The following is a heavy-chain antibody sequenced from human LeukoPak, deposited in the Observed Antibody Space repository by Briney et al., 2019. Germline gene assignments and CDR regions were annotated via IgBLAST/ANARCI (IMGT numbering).Heavy chain of an antibody. CDR2: IYTSGST. Sequence: SETLSLTCTVSGGSISSHYWSWIRQPAGKGLEWIGRIYTSGSTNYNPSLKSRVTMSVDTSKNQFSLKLSSVTAADTAVYYCASFIAAAGIGYFDLWGRGTLVTVSS. CDR3: ASFIAAAGIGYFDL. D-gene: IGHD6-13*01. V-gene: IGHV4-4*07. J-gene: IGHJ2*01. CDR1: GGSISSHY.